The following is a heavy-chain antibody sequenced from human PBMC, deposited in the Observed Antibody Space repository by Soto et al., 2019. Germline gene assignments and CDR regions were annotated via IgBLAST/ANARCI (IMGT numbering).Heavy chain of an antibody. CDR1: GGSISSGGYY. V-gene: IGHV4-31*03. J-gene: IGHJ5*02. Sequence: QVQLQAWGAGLVKPSQTLSLTCTVSGGSISSGGYYWSWIRLHPGKGLEWIGYIYYSGSTYYNPSLKSRVTISVDTSKNQFSLKLSSVTAADTAVYYCARDTVSARFDPWGQGTLVTVSS. CDR3: ARDTVSARFDP. CDR2: IYYSGST.